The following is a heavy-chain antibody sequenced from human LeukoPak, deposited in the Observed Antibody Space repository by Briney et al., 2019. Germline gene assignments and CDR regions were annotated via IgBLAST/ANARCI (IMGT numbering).Heavy chain of an antibody. J-gene: IGHJ4*02. CDR3: AKDRAVAAVTHFDY. V-gene: IGHV3-23*01. CDR2: INNSGGST. D-gene: IGHD6-19*01. CDR1: GFTFSSYA. Sequence: PGGSLRLSCAASGFTFSSYAMTWVRQAPGTGLEWVPTINNSGGSTYYADSVKGRFTISRDNSKNTLYLQMNSLRAEDTAVYYCAKDRAVAAVTHFDYWGQGTLVTVSS.